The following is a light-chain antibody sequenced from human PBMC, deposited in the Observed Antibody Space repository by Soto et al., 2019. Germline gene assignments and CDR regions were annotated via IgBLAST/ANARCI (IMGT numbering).Light chain of an antibody. J-gene: IGKJ2*01. CDR3: QQSYSTPYT. CDR1: QSISSY. V-gene: IGKV1-39*01. Sequence: DIPMTQSPSSLSASVGDRVTITCRASQSISSYLNWYQQKPGKAPKLLIYAASSLQSGVPSRFSGSGSGTDFTLTISSLQPEDFATYYCQQSYSTPYTFGQGT. CDR2: AAS.